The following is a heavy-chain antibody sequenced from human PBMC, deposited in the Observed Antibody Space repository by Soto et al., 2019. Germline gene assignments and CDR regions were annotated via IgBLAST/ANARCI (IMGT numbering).Heavy chain of an antibody. J-gene: IGHJ5*02. V-gene: IGHV4-4*02. Sequence: PSETLSLTCPVSGQYIKSNFWWAWVRQSPRKGLEWIGDIYHSGTADCTPSLKSRVTISLDTSKNQFSLNLSSVTAADTAVYYCARTHVLRYFGGPNWFDPWGQGTLVTVSS. D-gene: IGHD3-9*01. CDR3: ARTHVLRYFGGPNWFDP. CDR2: IYHSGTA. CDR1: GQYIKSNFW.